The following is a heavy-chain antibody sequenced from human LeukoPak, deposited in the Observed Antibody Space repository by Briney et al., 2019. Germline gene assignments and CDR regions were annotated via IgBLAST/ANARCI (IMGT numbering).Heavy chain of an antibody. CDR3: ASWGGMTTVTTDAFDI. J-gene: IGHJ3*02. V-gene: IGHV3-11*01. D-gene: IGHD4-17*01. Sequence: KTGGSLRLSCAASGFTFSDYYMSWNRQAPGKGLEWVSYISSSGSTIYYADSVKGRFTISRDNAKNSLYLQMNSLRAEDTAVYYCASWGGMTTVTTDAFDIWGQGTMVTVSS. CDR2: ISSSGSTI. CDR1: GFTFSDYY.